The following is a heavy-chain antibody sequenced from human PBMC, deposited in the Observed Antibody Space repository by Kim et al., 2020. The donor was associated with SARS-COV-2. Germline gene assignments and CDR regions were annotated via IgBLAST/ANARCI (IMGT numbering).Heavy chain of an antibody. CDR3: AKD. J-gene: IGHJ2*01. CDR1: GFTFSRYA. CDR2: MRDDERYE. V-gene: IGHV3-30*18. Sequence: GGSLRLSCTTSGFTFSRYAMNWVRKAPGKGLEWVAVMRDDERYEYYADSVKGRCTISRDDSKNTMFLQMKRLRLEDAAIYYCAKDRGR.